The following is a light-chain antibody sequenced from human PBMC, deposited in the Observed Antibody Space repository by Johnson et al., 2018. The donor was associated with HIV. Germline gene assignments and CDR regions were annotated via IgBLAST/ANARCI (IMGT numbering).Light chain of an antibody. V-gene: IGLV1-51*01. CDR3: GTWESSLSAGV. CDR2: DNN. CDR1: SSNIGKNY. Sequence: QPVLTQPPSVSAAPGQKVTISCSGSSSNIGKNYVSWYQQLPGTAPKLLIFDNNKRPSGIPDRFSGSKSATSATLGITGLQTGDEADYYGGTWESSLSAGVFGTGTKVTVL. J-gene: IGLJ1*01.